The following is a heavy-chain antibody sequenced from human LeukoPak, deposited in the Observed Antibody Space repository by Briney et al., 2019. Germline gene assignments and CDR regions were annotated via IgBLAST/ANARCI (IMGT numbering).Heavy chain of an antibody. D-gene: IGHD6-19*01. CDR1: GGSISTYY. V-gene: IGHV4-59*08. Sequence: PSETLSLTCTVSGGSISTYYWSWIRQPPGKGLEWIGNIYYSGSTNYNPSLKSRVTISVDTSKNQFSLKLTAVTAADTAVYYCARHRYSSAWSVVDYWGQGTLVTVSS. J-gene: IGHJ4*02. CDR3: ARHRYSSAWSVVDY. CDR2: IYYSGST.